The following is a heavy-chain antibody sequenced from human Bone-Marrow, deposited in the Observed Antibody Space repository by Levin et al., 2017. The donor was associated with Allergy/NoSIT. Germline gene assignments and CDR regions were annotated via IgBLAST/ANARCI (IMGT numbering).Heavy chain of an antibody. CDR2: IHPEDSRT. D-gene: IGHD5-12*01. V-gene: IGHV5-51*01. CDR3: ARASPPNTHWLEGDFDI. CDR1: GNTFTNYW. Sequence: GESLKISCTDSGNTFTNYWMAWVRQMPGKGLELVGIIHPEDSRTIYSPSFQGQVTISADKSISTAYLRWSSLKASDTAMYFCARASPPNTHWLEGDFDIWGQGTMVTVSS. J-gene: IGHJ3*02.